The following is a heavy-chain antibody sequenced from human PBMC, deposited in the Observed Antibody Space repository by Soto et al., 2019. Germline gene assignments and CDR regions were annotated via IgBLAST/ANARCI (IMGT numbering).Heavy chain of an antibody. V-gene: IGHV3-30-3*01. CDR1: GFTFSSYA. D-gene: IGHD1-26*01. J-gene: IGHJ4*02. CDR3: ARVEWELHSDY. CDR2: ISYAGSNK. Sequence: QVQLVESGGGVVQPGRSLRLSCAAAGFTFSSYAMHWVRHAPGKGLEGVAVISYAGSNKYYADSLKGRFTISRDNSKNTLYLQMNSLRAEDTAVYYCARVEWELHSDYWGQGTLVTVSS.